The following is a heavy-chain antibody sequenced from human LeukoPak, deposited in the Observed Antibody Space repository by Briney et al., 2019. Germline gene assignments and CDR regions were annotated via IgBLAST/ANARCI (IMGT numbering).Heavy chain of an antibody. CDR2: IYYSGST. CDR1: GGSMCGSSYY. Sequence: SETLSLTCTVSGGSMCGSSYYWGWIRQPPGKGLEWIGSIYYSGSTYYNPSLKSRVTISVDTSKNQFSLKLSSVTAADTAVYYCARDHTYYYYMDVWGKGTTVTVS. V-gene: IGHV4-39*07. J-gene: IGHJ6*03. CDR3: ARDHTYYYYMDV.